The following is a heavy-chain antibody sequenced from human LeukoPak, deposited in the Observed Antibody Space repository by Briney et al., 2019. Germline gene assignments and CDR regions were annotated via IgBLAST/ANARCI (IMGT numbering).Heavy chain of an antibody. Sequence: GGSLRLSCAASGFTFSSYSMNWVRQAPGKGLEWVSSISSSSSYIYYADSVKGRFTISRDNAKNSLYLQMNSLRAEDTAVYYCARDGSHDSSSWYGDYYYMDVWGKGTTVTVSS. V-gene: IGHV3-21*01. CDR2: ISSSSSYI. CDR3: ARDGSHDSSSWYGDYYYMDV. D-gene: IGHD6-13*01. CDR1: GFTFSSYS. J-gene: IGHJ6*03.